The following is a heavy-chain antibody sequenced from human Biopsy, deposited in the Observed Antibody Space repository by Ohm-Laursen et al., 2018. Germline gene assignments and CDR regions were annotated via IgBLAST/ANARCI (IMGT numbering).Heavy chain of an antibody. D-gene: IGHD3-3*01. J-gene: IGHJ4*02. CDR3: ARARIKTSGVLIPETYYFDS. V-gene: IGHV1-2*02. Sequence: APVKVSCKASGYTFSGYYMHWVRQAPGQGLEWMGWINPDSGVTNYAQKFQGRVTMTRDTSISTAYMELSRLGSDDTAVYYCARARIKTSGVLIPETYYFDSWGQGTLVTVSS. CDR1: GYTFSGYY. CDR2: INPDSGVT.